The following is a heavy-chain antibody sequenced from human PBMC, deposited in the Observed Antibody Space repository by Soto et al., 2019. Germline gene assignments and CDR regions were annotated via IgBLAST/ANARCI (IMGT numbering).Heavy chain of an antibody. CDR2: INHSGST. Sequence: ASETLSLTCAVYGGSFSGYYWSWIRQPPGKGLEWIGEINHSGSTNYNPSLKSRVTISVDTSKNQFSLKLSSVTAADTAVYYCARCDYDILTGYYNGIDPWGQGTLVTVSS. J-gene: IGHJ5*02. CDR1: GGSFSGYY. V-gene: IGHV4-34*01. CDR3: ARCDYDILTGYYNGIDP. D-gene: IGHD3-9*01.